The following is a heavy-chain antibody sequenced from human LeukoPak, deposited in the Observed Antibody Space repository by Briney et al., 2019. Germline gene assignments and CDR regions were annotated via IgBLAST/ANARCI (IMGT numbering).Heavy chain of an antibody. V-gene: IGHV1-18*01. CDR3: TAWAWGFSSAGY. CDR1: GYTFTSYG. Sequence: GASVKVSCKASGYTFTSYGISWVRQAPGQGLEWMGWISAYNGNTNYAQKLQGRVTMTTDTSTSTAYMELRSLRSDDTAVYYCTAWAWGFSSAGYWGPGTLVTVSS. CDR2: ISAYNGNT. D-gene: IGHD3-16*01. J-gene: IGHJ4*02.